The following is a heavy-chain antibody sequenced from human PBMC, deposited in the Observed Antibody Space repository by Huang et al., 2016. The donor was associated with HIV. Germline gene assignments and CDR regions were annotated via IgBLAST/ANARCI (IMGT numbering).Heavy chain of an antibody. D-gene: IGHD6-25*01. CDR3: AHSTDASAATFYFDF. J-gene: IGHJ4*02. CDR1: GFSLTTTGVG. CDR2: NYANGDG. Sequence: QITLRESGPALVKPTQTLTLTCTFSGFSLTTTGVGVGWIRQPPGQALEWLAFNYANGDGRYSPSLSSRLTITKDTSKNQVVLTKTNMDPVDTATYYCAHSTDASAATFYFDFWGQGTLVAVSS. V-gene: IGHV2-5*01.